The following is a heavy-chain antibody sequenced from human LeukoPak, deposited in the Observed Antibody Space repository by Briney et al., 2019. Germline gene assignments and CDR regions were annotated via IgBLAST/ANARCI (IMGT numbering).Heavy chain of an antibody. J-gene: IGHJ4*02. CDR3: ARDHYTRGGYDLNKFDY. D-gene: IGHD5-12*01. CDR1: GFTFSSYS. Sequence: GGSLRLSCAASGFTFSSYSMNWVRQAPEKGLEWVSSISSSSSYIYYADSVKGRFTISRDNAKNSLYLQMNSQRAEDTAVYYCARDHYTRGGYDLNKFDYWGQGTLVTVSS. CDR2: ISSSSSYI. V-gene: IGHV3-21*01.